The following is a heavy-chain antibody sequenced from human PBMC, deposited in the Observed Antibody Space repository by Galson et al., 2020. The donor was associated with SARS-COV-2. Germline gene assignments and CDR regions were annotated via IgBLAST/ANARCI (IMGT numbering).Heavy chain of an antibody. Sequence: SDTLSLTCTVSGGPISSYYWSWIRQPPGKGLEWIGDIYYSGSTNYNPSLKSRVTISVDTSKNLFSLKLSSVTAADTAVYYCARLPHPMAGSGFDPWGQGTLVTVSS. D-gene: IGHD1-26*01. J-gene: IGHJ5*02. CDR2: IYYSGST. CDR1: GGPISSYY. CDR3: ARLPHPMAGSGFDP. V-gene: IGHV4-59*08.